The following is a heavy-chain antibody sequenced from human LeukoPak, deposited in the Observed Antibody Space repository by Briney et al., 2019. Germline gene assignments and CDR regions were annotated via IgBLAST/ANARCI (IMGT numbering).Heavy chain of an antibody. CDR1: GYTFIIYY. CDR2: VNPSGGST. Sequence: GASVKVSCKASGYTFIIYYIHWVRQAPGRGLEWMGTVNPSGGSTNYAQKFQGRITMTRDTSTSTVYMELSSLRSEDTAVYYCARGKTMGDYWGQGTRVTVSS. D-gene: IGHD4/OR15-4a*01. V-gene: IGHV1-46*01. J-gene: IGHJ4*02. CDR3: ARGKTMGDY.